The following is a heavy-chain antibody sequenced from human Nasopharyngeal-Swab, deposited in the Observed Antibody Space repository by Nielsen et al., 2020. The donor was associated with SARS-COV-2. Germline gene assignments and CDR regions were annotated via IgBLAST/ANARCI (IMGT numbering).Heavy chain of an antibody. CDR2: IYPSGST. V-gene: IGHV3-53*01. Sequence: GASLKISCAASGSTVSSHYMSWVRQAPGKGLEWVSIIYPSGSTYYAESVKGRFTISRDNSKNTLYLQMNSLRAEDTAFYYCARMGSTNYFDYWGQGTPVTVSS. CDR1: GSTVSSHY. J-gene: IGHJ4*02. CDR3: ARMGSTNYFDY. D-gene: IGHD5-24*01.